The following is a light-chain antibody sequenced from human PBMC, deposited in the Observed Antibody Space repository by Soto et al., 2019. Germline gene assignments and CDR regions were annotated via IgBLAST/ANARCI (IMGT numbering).Light chain of an antibody. Sequence: EIALTQSPGTLSLSPGERATLSCRASQSVASNYLAWYQQKPGQAPRLLIYGASSRATGVPDRFSGSGSGTDFTLTIRRLEPEDFAVYYCQQSGSSPWTFGQGTKVEIK. CDR1: QSVASNY. J-gene: IGKJ1*01. CDR3: QQSGSSPWT. CDR2: GAS. V-gene: IGKV3-20*01.